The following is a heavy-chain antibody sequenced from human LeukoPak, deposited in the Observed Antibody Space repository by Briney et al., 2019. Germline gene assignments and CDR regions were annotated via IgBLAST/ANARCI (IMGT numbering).Heavy chain of an antibody. CDR1: GYTFTGYY. CDR2: INPNTGVT. D-gene: IGHD4-17*01. V-gene: IGHV1-2*02. Sequence: EASVKVSRKASGYTFTGYYMHWVRQAPGQGLEWMGWINPNTGVTNYAQKFQGRVTLTRDTSIITAYMELTRLRSDDTAMYYCARDRTTVTTGYYGMDVWGQGTTLTVSS. CDR3: ARDRTTVTTGYYGMDV. J-gene: IGHJ6*02.